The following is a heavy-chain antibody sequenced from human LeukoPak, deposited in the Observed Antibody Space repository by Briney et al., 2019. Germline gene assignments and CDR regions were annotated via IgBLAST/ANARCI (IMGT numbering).Heavy chain of an antibody. CDR2: IYYSGST. CDR3: ARELPGNNWFDP. J-gene: IGHJ5*02. Sequence: SQTLSLTFTVSGGSISSGGYYWSWIRQHPGKGLEWIGYIYYSGSTYYNPSLKSRVTISVDTSKNQFSLKLSSVTAADTAVYYCARELPGNNWFDPWGQGTLVTVSS. CDR1: GGSISSGGYY. V-gene: IGHV4-31*03. D-gene: IGHD3-10*01.